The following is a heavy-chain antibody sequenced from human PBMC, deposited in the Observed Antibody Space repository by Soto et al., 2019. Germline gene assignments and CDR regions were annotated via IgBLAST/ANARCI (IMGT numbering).Heavy chain of an antibody. D-gene: IGHD1-1*01. Sequence: EVQLVESGGGLDQSGGSLRLSCAASGFTLGNYWMHWVRQAPGKGLVWVSRINDYGTTINYAESVEGRFIISRDDAKSEVYLQMNNLRAEDSAVYYCARRGLEPFDYWGQGALVTVSS. CDR3: ARRGLEPFDY. CDR1: GFTLGNYW. CDR2: INDYGTTI. J-gene: IGHJ4*02. V-gene: IGHV3-74*01.